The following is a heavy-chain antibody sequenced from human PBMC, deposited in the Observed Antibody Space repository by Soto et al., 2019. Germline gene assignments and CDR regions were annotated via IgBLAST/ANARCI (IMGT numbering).Heavy chain of an antibody. CDR3: AKVRVVVVTAPMDV. V-gene: IGHV3-23*01. CDR2: IGGSGGST. Sequence: PGGSLIISCASSGFTFSIQVMSWVRQAPGKGLEWVSAIGGSGGSTFYADSVKGRFTISRGNAKNTLYLQMNSLRAEDTAVYYCAKVRVVVVTAPMDVWGQGTTVTVSS. CDR1: GFTFSIQV. D-gene: IGHD2-21*02. J-gene: IGHJ6*02.